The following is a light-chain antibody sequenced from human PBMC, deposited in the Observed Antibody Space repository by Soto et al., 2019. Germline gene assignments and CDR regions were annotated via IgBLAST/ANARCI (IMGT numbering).Light chain of an antibody. CDR2: DAS. CDR3: QQYNSYSPA. V-gene: IGKV1-5*01. CDR1: QDISKW. J-gene: IGKJ1*01. Sequence: DIQMTQSPSTLSASVGDRVAITCRASQDISKWLAWYQQKPGKPPKLLIYDASGLDSGVPSRFSGSGYGTEFTLTISSLQPDDFATYYCQQYNSYSPAFGQGTKVDIK.